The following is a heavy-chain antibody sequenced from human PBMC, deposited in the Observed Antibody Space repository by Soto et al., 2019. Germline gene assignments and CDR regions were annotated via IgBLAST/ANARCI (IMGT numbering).Heavy chain of an antibody. V-gene: IGHV4-31*03. CDR2: IYYSGST. D-gene: IGHD5-18*01. CDR1: GGSISSGGYY. J-gene: IGHJ4*02. CDR3: ARGGGYGPIDDDY. Sequence: TLSLTCTFSGGSISSGGYYWSGIRQHPGKGLEWIGYIYYSGSTYYNPSLKSRVTISVDTSKNQFSLKLSSVTAADTAVYYCARGGGYGPIDDDYWGQGTLVTVSS.